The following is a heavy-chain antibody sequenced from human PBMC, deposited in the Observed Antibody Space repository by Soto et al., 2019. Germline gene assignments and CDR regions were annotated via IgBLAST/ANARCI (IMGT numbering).Heavy chain of an antibody. J-gene: IGHJ4*02. CDR3: ARARSGGSR. Sequence: SNASGGTFSSYAISWVRQCPGQGLEWMGRIIRIFGTENYEKQFQGRVTITEEESTSTAYMELRSLRSEDTAVYYCARARSGGSRWGQGTLVTVSS. CDR1: GGTFSSYA. V-gene: IGHV1-69*01. D-gene: IGHD2-15*01. CDR2: IIRIFGTE.